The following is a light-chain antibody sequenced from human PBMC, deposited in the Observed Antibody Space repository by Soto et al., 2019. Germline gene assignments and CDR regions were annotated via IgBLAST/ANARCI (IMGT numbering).Light chain of an antibody. J-gene: IGKJ2*01. CDR3: QQYNSYYT. CDR2: DAS. Sequence: DIQMTQSPSTLSASVGDRVTITCRASQSISSWLAWYQQKPGKAPKLLIYDASRLESGVPSRFSGSGSGTEFTLTISSLQPDDFATYYRQQYNSYYTFGQGTKLEIK. V-gene: IGKV1-5*01. CDR1: QSISSW.